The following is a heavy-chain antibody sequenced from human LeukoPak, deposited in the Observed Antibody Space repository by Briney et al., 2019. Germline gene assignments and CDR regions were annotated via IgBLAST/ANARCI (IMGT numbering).Heavy chain of an antibody. Sequence: GGSLRLSCAASGFTFSSYWMSWVRQAPGKGLEWVANIKQDGSEIYYVDSVKGRFTISRDNAKNSLYLQMNSLRAEDTAVYYCARDWQSVITFGGSPLGYWGQGTLVTVSS. V-gene: IGHV3-7*01. CDR3: ARDWQSVITFGGSPLGY. CDR2: IKQDGSEI. J-gene: IGHJ4*02. D-gene: IGHD3-16*01. CDR1: GFTFSSYW.